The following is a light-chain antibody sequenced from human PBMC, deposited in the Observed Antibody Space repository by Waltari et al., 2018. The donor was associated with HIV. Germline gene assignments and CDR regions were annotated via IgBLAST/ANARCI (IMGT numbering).Light chain of an antibody. CDR2: PDN. CDR3: QTWDRPTVI. Sequence: YELTQPPSVAVSPGQTASITCSANQLGDQYVSWYQQKPGQSPVLVIYPDNKRPSGIPERYSASLSWNTATLTISGTLPMDEADYYCQTWDRPTVIFGGGTKLTV. CDR1: QLGDQY. V-gene: IGLV3-1*01. J-gene: IGLJ2*01.